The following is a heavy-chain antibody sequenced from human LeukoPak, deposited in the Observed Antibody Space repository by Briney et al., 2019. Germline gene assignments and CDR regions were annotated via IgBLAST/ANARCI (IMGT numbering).Heavy chain of an antibody. D-gene: IGHD3-22*01. CDR3: AKSTDSSGYPPGDY. CDR1: GFTLSGYW. J-gene: IGHJ4*02. V-gene: IGHV3-74*01. Sequence: GGSLRLSCAASGFTLSGYWMHWVRQAPGKGLVWVSRINSDGRITSYADSVKGRFTISRDNAKNTLYLQMNSLRAEDTAVYYCAKSTDSSGYPPGDYWGQGTLVTVSS. CDR2: INSDGRIT.